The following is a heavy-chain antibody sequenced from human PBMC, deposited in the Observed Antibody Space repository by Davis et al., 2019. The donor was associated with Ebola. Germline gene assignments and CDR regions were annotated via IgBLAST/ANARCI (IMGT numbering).Heavy chain of an antibody. D-gene: IGHD3-16*01. J-gene: IGHJ4*02. CDR1: GGSIRTHY. CDR3: ARVGAATGGELDY. CDR2: GYYGGRT. Sequence: MPSETLSLTCTVSGGSIRTHYWSWIRQSPGKGLEWIGYGYYGGRTDYNPSLKSRAIISVDTSKNHFSLNLSSVTAADTAIYYCARVGAATGGELDYWGQGALVTVSS. V-gene: IGHV4-59*11.